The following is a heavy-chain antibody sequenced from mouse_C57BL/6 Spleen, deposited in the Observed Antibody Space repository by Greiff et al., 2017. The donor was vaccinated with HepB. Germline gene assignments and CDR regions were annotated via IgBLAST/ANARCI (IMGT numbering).Heavy chain of an antibody. D-gene: IGHD1-1*01. CDR1: GFTFSDYG. V-gene: IGHV5-17*01. Sequence: EVMLVESGGGLVKPGGSLKLSCAASGFTFSDYGMHWVRQAPEKGLEWVAYISSGSSTIYYADTVKGRFTISRDNAKNTLFLQMTSLRSEDTAMYYCARSYEGFDWYFDVWGTGTTVTVSS. CDR2: ISSGSSTI. CDR3: ARSYEGFDWYFDV. J-gene: IGHJ1*03.